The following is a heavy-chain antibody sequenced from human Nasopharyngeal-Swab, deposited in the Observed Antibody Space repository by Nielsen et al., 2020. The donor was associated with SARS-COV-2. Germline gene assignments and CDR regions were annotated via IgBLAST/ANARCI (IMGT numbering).Heavy chain of an antibody. J-gene: IGHJ4*02. V-gene: IGHV3-30*04. Sequence: GESLKISCAASGFTFSSYAMHWVRQAPGKGLEWVAVISYDGSNKYYADSVKGRFTISRDNSKNTLYLQMNSLRAEDTAAYYCARGDGYNYPFDYWGQGTLVTVSS. CDR1: GFTFSSYA. D-gene: IGHD5-24*01. CDR3: ARGDGYNYPFDY. CDR2: ISYDGSNK.